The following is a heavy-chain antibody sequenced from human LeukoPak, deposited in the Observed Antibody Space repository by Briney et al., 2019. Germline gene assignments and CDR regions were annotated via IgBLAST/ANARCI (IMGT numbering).Heavy chain of an antibody. D-gene: IGHD3-3*01. Sequence: GGSLRLSCAASGFTFSSYAMSWVRQAPGKGLEWVSAISGSGGSTYYADSVKGRFTISRDNSKNTLYLQMNSLRAEDTAVYYCAKSVSDFWSGYFDYFDYWGQGTLVTVSS. CDR3: AKSVSDFWSGYFDYFDY. CDR1: GFTFSSYA. CDR2: ISGSGGST. V-gene: IGHV3-23*01. J-gene: IGHJ4*02.